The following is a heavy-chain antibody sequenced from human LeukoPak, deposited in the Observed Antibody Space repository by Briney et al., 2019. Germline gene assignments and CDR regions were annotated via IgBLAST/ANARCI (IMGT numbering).Heavy chain of an antibody. CDR3: ARVGGSGTYYTYYFDN. CDR1: GFTFSSYW. CDR2: IKNDGSST. D-gene: IGHD3-10*01. Sequence: PGGSLRLSCAASGFTFSSYWMYWVRQAPGKGVGWVSRIKNDGSSTTYADSVKGRFTISRDNAKNTLYLQMNSLGAEDTAVYYCARVGGSGTYYTYYFDNWGQGTLVTVSS. V-gene: IGHV3-74*01. J-gene: IGHJ4*02.